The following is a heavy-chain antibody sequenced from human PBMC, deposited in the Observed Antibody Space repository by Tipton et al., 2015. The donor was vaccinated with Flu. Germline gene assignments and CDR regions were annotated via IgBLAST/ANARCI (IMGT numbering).Heavy chain of an antibody. CDR2: VSRPGST. J-gene: IGHJ5*02. V-gene: IGHV4-38-2*01. CDR3: ARRDYSNYVSDTKSCFDP. CDR1: GDSISSDYY. D-gene: IGHD4-11*01. Sequence: TLSLTCAVSGDSISSDYYWGWIRQFPGKGLEWIGTVSRPGSTVYNPSFKTRVTISVDRSKNQFSLKVSSVTAADTAIYYWARRDYSNYVSDTKSCFDPWGQGILVTVSA.